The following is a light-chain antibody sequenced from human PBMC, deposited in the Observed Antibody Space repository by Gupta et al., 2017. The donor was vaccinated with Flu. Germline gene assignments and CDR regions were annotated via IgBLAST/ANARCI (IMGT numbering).Light chain of an antibody. J-gene: IGLJ3*02. CDR3: AGWDDRLTAVLV. V-gene: IGLV1-44*01. CDR1: SSNTGRNN. CDR2: RTD. Sequence: VTIPCFAISSNTGRNNVTLYQQVPGRSPQLLIHRTDQRPSGVPDRFSGSKSGTTASLAISGLQSDDEAEYYYAGWDDRLTAVLVFGGGTKLTVL.